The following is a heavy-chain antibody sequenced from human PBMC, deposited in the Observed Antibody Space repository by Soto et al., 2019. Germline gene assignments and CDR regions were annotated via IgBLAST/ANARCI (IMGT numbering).Heavy chain of an antibody. Sequence: QVQLQESGPELVKPPETLSLTCTVSGGSISGYFWSWIRQPPGKGLEWVGYLSHSGGTTYNPSLNSRVTISVDMPKNQISLKLTSVTAADTAVYYCASHTGKSGWYFDLWGRGTLVTVSS. J-gene: IGHJ2*01. V-gene: IGHV4-59*12. D-gene: IGHD3-10*01. CDR3: ASHTGKSGWYFDL. CDR2: LSHSGGT. CDR1: GGSISGYF.